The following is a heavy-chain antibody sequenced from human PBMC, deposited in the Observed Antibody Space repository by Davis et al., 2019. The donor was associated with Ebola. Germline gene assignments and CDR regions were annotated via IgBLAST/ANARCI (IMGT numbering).Heavy chain of an antibody. CDR1: GYTFTGYY. D-gene: IGHD2-2*01. Sequence: VKVSCKASGYTFTGYYMHWVRQAPGQGLEWMGWINPNSGGTNYAQKFQGWVTMTRDTSISTAYMELSRLRSDDTAVYYCARGRGVVPAAIFYYYYGMDVWGQGTTVTVSS. CDR2: INPNSGGT. CDR3: ARGRGVVPAAIFYYYYGMDV. V-gene: IGHV1-2*04. J-gene: IGHJ6*02.